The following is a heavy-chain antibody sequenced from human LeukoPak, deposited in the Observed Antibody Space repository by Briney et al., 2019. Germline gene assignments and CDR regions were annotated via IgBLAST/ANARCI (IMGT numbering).Heavy chain of an antibody. D-gene: IGHD3-16*02. CDR3: AREKDDYVWGSDRIFDS. V-gene: IGHV3-21*05. Sequence: GGSLRLSCAASGFTVSSNYMSWVRQAPGKGLEWISYIGSSSSDIYNADSVKGRFTSSRDNAKNSLYLQMNSLRVEDTAVYYCAREKDDYVWGSDRIFDSWGRGIMVSVSS. J-gene: IGHJ4*02. CDR2: IGSSSSDI. CDR1: GFTVSSNY.